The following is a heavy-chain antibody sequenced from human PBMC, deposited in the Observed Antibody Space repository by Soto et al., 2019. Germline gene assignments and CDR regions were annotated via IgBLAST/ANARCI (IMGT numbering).Heavy chain of an antibody. Sequence: QVQLQESGPGLVKPSGTLSLTCAVSGGSISSSNWWSWVRQPPGKGLEWIGEIYHSGSTNYNPSLKSRVTISVDKSKNQFSLKLSSVTAADTAVYYCARELHYVWGSYRWNNWFDPWGQGTLVTVSS. D-gene: IGHD3-16*02. CDR3: ARELHYVWGSYRWNNWFDP. CDR2: IYHSGST. V-gene: IGHV4-4*02. J-gene: IGHJ5*02. CDR1: GGSISSSNW.